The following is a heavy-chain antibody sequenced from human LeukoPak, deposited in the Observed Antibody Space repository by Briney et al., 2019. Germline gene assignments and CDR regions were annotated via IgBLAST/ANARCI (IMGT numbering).Heavy chain of an antibody. CDR2: MNRDGSAK. Sequence: GGSLRLSCAASGFTFSDSWMSWVRQAPGKGLEWVANMNRDGSAKGYVDSVKGRFTISRDNARNSLYLQMSSRRPEDTAVYYCATYTHWVAGDVWGQGTTVTVSS. V-gene: IGHV3-7*01. J-gene: IGHJ6*02. CDR1: GFTFSDSW. D-gene: IGHD3-16*01. CDR3: ATYTHWVAGDV.